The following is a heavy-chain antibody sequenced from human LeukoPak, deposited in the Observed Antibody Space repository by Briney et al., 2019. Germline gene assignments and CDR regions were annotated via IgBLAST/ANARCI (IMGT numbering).Heavy chain of an antibody. V-gene: IGHV1-2*02. CDR2: INPNSGGT. Sequence: GASVKVSCKASGYTFTGYYMHWVRQAPGQGLEWMGWINPNSGGTNYAQKFQGRVTMTRDTSISTAYMERSRLRSDDTAVYYCARDLFTDSSSWSYPNGFDYWGQGTLVTVSS. D-gene: IGHD6-13*01. J-gene: IGHJ4*02. CDR1: GYTFTGYY. CDR3: ARDLFTDSSSWSYPNGFDY.